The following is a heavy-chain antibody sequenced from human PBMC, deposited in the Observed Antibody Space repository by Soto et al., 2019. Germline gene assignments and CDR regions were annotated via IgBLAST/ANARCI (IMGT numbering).Heavy chain of an antibody. CDR1: GGSISSYY. D-gene: IGHD6-19*01. V-gene: IGHV4-59*01. J-gene: IGHJ4*02. CDR3: ARGGWKLFDY. CDR2: FYYSGST. Sequence: QVQLQESGPGLVKPSETLSLTCTVSGGSISSYYWSWIRQSPGKGLEWIGYFYYSGSTNYNPSLKSRVTISVDTSKNQFSLKLSSVTAADTAVYYCARGGWKLFDYWGQGTLVTVSS.